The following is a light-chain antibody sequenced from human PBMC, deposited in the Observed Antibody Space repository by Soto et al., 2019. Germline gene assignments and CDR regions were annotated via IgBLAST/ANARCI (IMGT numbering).Light chain of an antibody. V-gene: IGKV2-28*01. CDR1: QSLLHSNGYNY. Sequence: DIVMTQSPLSLPVTPGEQASISCRSSQSLLHSNGYNYLDWYLQKTGQSPQLMIYLGSNRSSGVPDRFSGSGSGTDFKLRISRVEAEDVGVYYCMQALQTPTTFGQGTKVDIK. CDR3: MQALQTPTT. J-gene: IGKJ1*01. CDR2: LGS.